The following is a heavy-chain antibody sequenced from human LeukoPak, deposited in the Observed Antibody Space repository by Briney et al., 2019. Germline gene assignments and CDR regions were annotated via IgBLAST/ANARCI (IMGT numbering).Heavy chain of an antibody. CDR3: AELGMTMIGGV. V-gene: IGHV3-48*03. D-gene: IGHD3-10*02. CDR1: GFTFRSYE. Sequence: SGGSLTLSCEDSGFTFRSYEMNWVRQAPGKGLEWVSYISSSGSTIYYADSVKGRFTISRDNAKNSPYLQMNSLRAEDTAVYYCAELGMTMIGGVWGKGTTVTISS. J-gene: IGHJ6*04. CDR2: ISSSGSTI.